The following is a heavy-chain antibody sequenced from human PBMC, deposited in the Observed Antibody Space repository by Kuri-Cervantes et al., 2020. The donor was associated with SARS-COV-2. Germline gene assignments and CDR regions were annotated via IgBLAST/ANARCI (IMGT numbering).Heavy chain of an antibody. D-gene: IGHD2-15*01. V-gene: IGHV3-23*01. J-gene: IGHJ4*02. Sequence: GESLKISCAASGSTFSSYAMSWVRQAPGKGLEWVSAISGSGGSTYYADSVKGRFTISRDNAKNSLYLQMNSLRAEDTAVYYCARSLQVVALWGQGTLVTVSS. CDR2: ISGSGGST. CDR3: ARSLQVVAL. CDR1: GSTFSSYA.